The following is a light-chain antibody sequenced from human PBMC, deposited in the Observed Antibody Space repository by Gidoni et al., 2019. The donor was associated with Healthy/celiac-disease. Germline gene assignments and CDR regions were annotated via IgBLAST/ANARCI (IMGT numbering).Light chain of an antibody. CDR1: SSNIGSNT. CDR2: SNN. CDR3: AAWDDSLNGPV. J-gene: IGLJ2*01. V-gene: IGLV1-44*01. Sequence: QSVLTQPPSASGTPGPRVTISCSGSSSNIGSNTVNWYQQLPGTAPKLLIYSNNQRPSGGPDRFSGSKSGTSASLAISGLQSEDEADYYCAAWDDSLNGPVFGGGTKLTVL.